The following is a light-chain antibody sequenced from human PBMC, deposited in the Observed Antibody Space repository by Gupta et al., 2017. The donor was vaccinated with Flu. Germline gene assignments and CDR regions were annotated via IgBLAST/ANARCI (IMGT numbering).Light chain of an antibody. J-gene: IGLJ3*02. CDR1: SLRSNY. CDR2: GED. CDR3: NSRDSSGNHWV. V-gene: IGLV3-19*01. Sequence: SSDLTQDPAVSVALGQPVRITCQGDSLRSNYASWYQLKPGQAPILVIFGEDNRPSGIPDRFSGSSSGNTGSLTITGAQAEDEADYYCNSRDSSGNHWVFGGGTRLTVL.